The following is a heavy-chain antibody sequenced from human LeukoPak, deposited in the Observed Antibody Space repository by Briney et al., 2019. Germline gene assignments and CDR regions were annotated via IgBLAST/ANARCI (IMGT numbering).Heavy chain of an antibody. V-gene: IGHV1-2*02. Sequence: ASVEVSCKASGYTFTGYYMHWVRQAPGQGLEWMGWINPNSGGTNYAQKFQGRVTMTRDTSISTAYMELSRLRSDDTAVYYCAREEVASYYFDYWGQGTLVTVSS. CDR1: GYTFTGYY. J-gene: IGHJ4*02. D-gene: IGHD5-12*01. CDR2: INPNSGGT. CDR3: AREEVASYYFDY.